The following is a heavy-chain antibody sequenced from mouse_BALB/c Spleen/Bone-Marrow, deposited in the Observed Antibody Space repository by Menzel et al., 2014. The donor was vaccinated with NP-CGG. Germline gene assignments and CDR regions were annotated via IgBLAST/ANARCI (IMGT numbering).Heavy chain of an antibody. CDR2: ISPNNGGT. V-gene: IGHV1S81*02. J-gene: IGHJ3*01. Sequence: VQLQQSGAELVKPGASVKLSCKASGYTFTNYFMYWVKQRPGQGLEWIGEISPNNGGTNFNENFKSKATLTLDESSSTAYMQLSSLTSEDSAVYYCTRSGPGFAYWGHGTLVTVSA. CDR1: GYTFTNYF. CDR3: TRSGPGFAY.